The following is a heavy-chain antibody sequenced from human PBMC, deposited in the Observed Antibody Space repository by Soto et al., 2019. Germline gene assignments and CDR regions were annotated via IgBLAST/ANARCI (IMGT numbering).Heavy chain of an antibody. J-gene: IGHJ4*02. CDR2: ISSSGSTI. D-gene: IGHD3-22*01. Sequence: EVQLVESGGGLVQPGGSLRLSCAASGFTFSSYEMNWVRQAPGKGLEWVSYISSSGSTIYYADSVKGRFTISRDNAKNSLYLQMNSLRAEDTAGYYCARVGYYDSSGYYYWGQGTLVTVSS. CDR1: GFTFSSYE. V-gene: IGHV3-48*03. CDR3: ARVGYYDSSGYYY.